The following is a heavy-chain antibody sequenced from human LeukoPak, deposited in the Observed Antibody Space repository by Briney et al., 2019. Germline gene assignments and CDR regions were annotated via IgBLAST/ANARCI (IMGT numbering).Heavy chain of an antibody. V-gene: IGHV3-48*03. J-gene: IGHJ4*02. D-gene: IGHD3-3*02. Sequence: PGGSLRLSCAASGFTFSSYEMNWVRQAPGKGLEWVSYISSSGSTIYYADSVKGRFTISRDNSKNTLYLQMNSLRAEDTAVYYCAKSLLPHFWSGYYSVSNSLDYWGQGTLVTVSS. CDR2: ISSSGSTI. CDR1: GFTFSSYE. CDR3: AKSLLPHFWSGYYSVSNSLDY.